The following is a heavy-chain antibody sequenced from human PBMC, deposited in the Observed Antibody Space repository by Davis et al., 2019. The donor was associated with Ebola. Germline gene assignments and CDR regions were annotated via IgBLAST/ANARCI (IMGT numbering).Heavy chain of an antibody. J-gene: IGHJ5*02. Sequence: PGGSLRLSCAGSGFIVSSNYMTWVRQVPGKGLEWVSVIYSGGNTYYGDSVKGRFTISRDNSKNTVYLQMNSLRAEDTAVYYCARDGYCSGGTCYFKYGFDPWGQGTLVTVSS. CDR2: IYSGGNT. D-gene: IGHD2-15*01. CDR1: GFIVSSNY. V-gene: IGHV3-66*01. CDR3: ARDGYCSGGTCYFKYGFDP.